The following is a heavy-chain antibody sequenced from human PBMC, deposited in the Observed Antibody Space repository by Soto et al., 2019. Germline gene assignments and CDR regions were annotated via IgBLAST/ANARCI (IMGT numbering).Heavy chain of an antibody. CDR2: ISGSGGST. J-gene: IGHJ3*02. CDR1: GFTFSSYA. CDR3: AKGRPMALAVAGNAFDI. V-gene: IGHV3-23*01. D-gene: IGHD6-19*01. Sequence: EVPLLESGGGLVQPGGSLRLSCAASGFTFSSYAMSWVRQAPGKGLEWVSAISGSGGSTYYADSVKGRFTISRDNSKNTLYLQMNSLRAEDTAVYYCAKGRPMALAVAGNAFDIWGQGTMVTVSS.